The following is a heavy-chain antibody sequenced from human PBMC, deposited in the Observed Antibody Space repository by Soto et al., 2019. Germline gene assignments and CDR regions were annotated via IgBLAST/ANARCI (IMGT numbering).Heavy chain of an antibody. V-gene: IGHV4-59*08. CDR2: IHYSGAT. Sequence: PSETLSLTCTVSGGSISSYYWSWIRQSPGKGLEWVGYIHYSGATNYNPSLKSRVTISVDTSKNQLSLKLSSVTAADTAVYYCARHARGGYCSGGSCYSESAYFDYWGQGAQVTVSS. CDR3: ARHARGGYCSGGSCYSESAYFDY. D-gene: IGHD2-15*01. J-gene: IGHJ4*02. CDR1: GGSISSYY.